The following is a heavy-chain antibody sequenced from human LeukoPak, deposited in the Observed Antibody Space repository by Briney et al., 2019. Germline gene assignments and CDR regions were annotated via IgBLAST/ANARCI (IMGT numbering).Heavy chain of an antibody. CDR3: ARGDISTGWSFDY. Sequence: SETLSLTCTVSGGSISNYQWTWIRQPAGKGLEWIGQIHRGGSTNYNPPLKSRVRMSIDTTEDQVSLTITSVTAADTAFYYCARGDISTGWSFDYWGQGTLVTVSS. CDR2: IHRGGST. D-gene: IGHD6-19*01. J-gene: IGHJ4*02. CDR1: GGSISNYQ. V-gene: IGHV4-4*07.